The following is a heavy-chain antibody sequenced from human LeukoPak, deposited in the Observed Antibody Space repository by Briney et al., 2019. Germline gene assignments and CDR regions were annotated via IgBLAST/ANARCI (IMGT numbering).Heavy chain of an antibody. J-gene: IGHJ6*02. D-gene: IGHD2-15*01. Sequence: SETLSLTCTVSGGSISSYYWGWIRQPPGKGLEWIGYIYYSGSTNYNPSLKSRVTISVDTSKNQFSLKLSSVTAADTAVYYCARDDCSGGSCYIYGMDVWGQGTTVTVSS. CDR2: IYYSGST. V-gene: IGHV4-59*01. CDR3: ARDDCSGGSCYIYGMDV. CDR1: GGSISSYY.